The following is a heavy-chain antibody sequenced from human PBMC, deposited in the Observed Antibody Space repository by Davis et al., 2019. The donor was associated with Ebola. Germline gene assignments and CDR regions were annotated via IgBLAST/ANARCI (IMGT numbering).Heavy chain of an antibody. J-gene: IGHJ6*04. CDR3: ARELIVVVVAANGYYYYGMDV. CDR1: GYTFTSYD. Sequence: ASVKVSCKASGYTFTSYDINWVRQATGQGLEWMGWMNPNSGNTGYAQKFQGRVTMTRDTSTSTVYMELSSLRSEDTAVYYCARELIVVVVAANGYYYYGMDVWGKGTTVTVSS. V-gene: IGHV1-8*01. CDR2: MNPNSGNT. D-gene: IGHD2-15*01.